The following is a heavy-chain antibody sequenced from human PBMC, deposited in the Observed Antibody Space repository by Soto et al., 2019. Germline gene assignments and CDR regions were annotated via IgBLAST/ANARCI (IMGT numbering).Heavy chain of an antibody. D-gene: IGHD6-19*01. CDR3: AKDLAVVEGGYSGMDV. V-gene: IGHV3-9*01. J-gene: IGHJ6*02. Sequence: GGSLRLSCAASGFTFDDYAMHWVRQAPGKGLEWVSGISWNSGSIGYADSVKGRFTISRDNAKNSLYLQMNSLRAEDTALYYCAKDLAVVEGGYSGMDVWGQGTTVTVYS. CDR2: ISWNSGSI. CDR1: GFTFDDYA.